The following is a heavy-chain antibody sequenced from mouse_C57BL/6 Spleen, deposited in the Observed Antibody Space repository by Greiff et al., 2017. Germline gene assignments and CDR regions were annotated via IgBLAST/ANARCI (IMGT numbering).Heavy chain of an antibody. V-gene: IGHV2-5*01. CDR2: IWRGGST. J-gene: IGHJ2*01. CDR3: AKNPLDY. Sequence: QVQLKESGPGLVQPSQSLSITCTVSGFSLTSYGVHWVRQSPGKGLEWLGVIWRGGSTDYNEAFMSRLSITKDNSKSQVFFKMNSLQADDTAIYYCAKNPLDYWGQGTTLTVSS. CDR1: GFSLTSYG.